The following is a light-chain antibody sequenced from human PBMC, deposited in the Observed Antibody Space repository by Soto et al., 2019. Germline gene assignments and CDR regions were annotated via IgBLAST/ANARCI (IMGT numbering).Light chain of an antibody. Sequence: QSALTQPASVSGSPGQSITISCTGTSSDVGGYNYVSWYQQHPGKAPKLIIYDVSNRPSGISNRFSGSKSGNTASLAISGLRAEDEADYYCSSYTIGNTWVFGGGTKLTVL. J-gene: IGLJ3*02. CDR2: DVS. CDR1: SSDVGGYNY. V-gene: IGLV2-14*03. CDR3: SSYTIGNTWV.